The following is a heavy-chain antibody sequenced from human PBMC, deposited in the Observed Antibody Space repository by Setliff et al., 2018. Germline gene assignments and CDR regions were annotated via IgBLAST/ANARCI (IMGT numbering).Heavy chain of an antibody. CDR1: GGMSGTYS. V-gene: IGHV1-69*06. CDR3: ARDGVAGLPVD. D-gene: IGHD6-19*01. Sequence: SVKVSCKASGGMSGTYSISWVRQAPGQGLEWIGAIIPIFGTPNYAQNFQDRVTITADISTTTVFMEMSSLRSDDTAVYYCARDGVAGLPVDWGQGTLVTVSS. CDR2: IIPIFGTP. J-gene: IGHJ4*02.